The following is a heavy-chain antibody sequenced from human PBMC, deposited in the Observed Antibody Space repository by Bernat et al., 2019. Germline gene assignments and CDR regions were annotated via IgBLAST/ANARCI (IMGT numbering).Heavy chain of an antibody. CDR3: ARDPPPHYYGSGSN. V-gene: IGHV4-31*03. J-gene: IGHJ4*02. CDR2: IYYSGST. CDR1: GGSISSGGYY. Sequence: QVQLQESGPGLVKPSQTLSLTCTVSGGSISSGGYYWSWIRHHPGNGLEWIGYIYYSGSTYYNPSLKSRVTISVDTAKNQFSLKLSSVTAADTAVYYCARDPPPHYYGSGSNWGQGTLVTVSS. D-gene: IGHD3-10*01.